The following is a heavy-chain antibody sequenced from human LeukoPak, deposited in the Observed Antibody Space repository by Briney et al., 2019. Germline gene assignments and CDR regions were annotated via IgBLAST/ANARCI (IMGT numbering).Heavy chain of an antibody. V-gene: IGHV3-48*04. Sequence: GGSLRLSCAASGFTFNTYSMNWVRQAPGKGLEWVSNIISRGDTTHYAASVKGRFTISRDNAKDSVFLHLNSLRGDDTAVYYCARGRGYCTGVSCDIDYWGQGTLVTVSS. CDR2: IISRGDTT. J-gene: IGHJ4*02. CDR1: GFTFNTYS. CDR3: ARGRGYCTGVSCDIDY. D-gene: IGHD2-8*02.